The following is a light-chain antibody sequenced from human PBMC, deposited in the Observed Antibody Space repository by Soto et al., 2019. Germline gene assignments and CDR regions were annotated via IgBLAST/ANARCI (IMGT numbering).Light chain of an antibody. CDR3: QTWDSSTVV. V-gene: IGLV3-1*01. Sequence: SSELTQPPSVSVSPGPTASITCSGDKLGDKYACWFQQKPGQSPVLVIYQDSKRPSGIPERFSGSNSGNTATLTISGTQGMDEADYYCQTWDSSTVVFGGGTKLTVL. J-gene: IGLJ2*01. CDR2: QDS. CDR1: KLGDKY.